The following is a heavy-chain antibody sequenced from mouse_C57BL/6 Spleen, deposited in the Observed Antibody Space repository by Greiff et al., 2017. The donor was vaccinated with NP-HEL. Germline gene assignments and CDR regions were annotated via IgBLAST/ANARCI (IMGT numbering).Heavy chain of an antibody. Sequence: QVQLQQSGAELVRPGASVTLSCKASGYTFTDYEMHWVKQTPVHGLEWIGAIDPETGGPAYNQKFKGKAILTADKSSSTAYMELRSLTSEDSAVYYCTRPIYYGNLYAMDYWGQGTSVTVSS. CDR2: IDPETGGP. V-gene: IGHV1-15*01. J-gene: IGHJ4*01. CDR3: TRPIYYGNLYAMDY. CDR1: GYTFTDYE. D-gene: IGHD2-1*01.